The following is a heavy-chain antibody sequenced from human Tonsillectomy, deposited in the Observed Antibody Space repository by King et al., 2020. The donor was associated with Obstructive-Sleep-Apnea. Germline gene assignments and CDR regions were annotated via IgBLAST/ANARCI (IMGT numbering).Heavy chain of an antibody. CDR1: GFTFSSYS. CDR3: ARETIVVVLTSGHHSDLPSKQYYFDY. Sequence: VQLVESGGGLVKPGGSRRLSCAASGFTFSSYSMNWVRQAPGKGLEWVSSISGSSGYIYYADSVKGRFTISRDNAKNSLYLQMNSLRAEDTAVYYCARETIVVVLTSGHHSDLPSKQYYFDYWGPGTLVTVSS. V-gene: IGHV3-21*01. J-gene: IGHJ4*02. CDR2: ISGSSGYI. D-gene: IGHD3-22*01.